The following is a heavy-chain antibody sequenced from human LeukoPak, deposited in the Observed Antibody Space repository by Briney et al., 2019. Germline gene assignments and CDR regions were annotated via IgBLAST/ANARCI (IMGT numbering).Heavy chain of an antibody. Sequence: SETLSLTCTVSGASISSDYWSWIRQPPGKGLEWIGYIYYSGTTYYNPSLKSRVTISVDTSKNQFSLKLSSVTAADTAVYYCASFYQVYYFDYWGQGTLVTVSS. J-gene: IGHJ4*02. CDR1: GASISSDY. V-gene: IGHV4-30-4*01. CDR3: ASFYQVYYFDY. CDR2: IYYSGTT. D-gene: IGHD3-16*02.